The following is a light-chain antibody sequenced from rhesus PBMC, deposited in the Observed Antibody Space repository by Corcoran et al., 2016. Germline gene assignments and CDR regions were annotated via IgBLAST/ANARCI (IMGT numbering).Light chain of an antibody. CDR1: QGINNY. J-gene: IGKJ3*01. Sequence: DIQMTQSPSSLSASVGDRVTITCRASQGINNYLSWYQQKPGKAPKPLLYYASSLETGVPSRFSGIRSGTVYTLTISSLHPKDIATYYCQPYNNSPFTFGPGTKLDIK. CDR2: YAS. V-gene: IGKV1-66*01. CDR3: QPYNNSPFT.